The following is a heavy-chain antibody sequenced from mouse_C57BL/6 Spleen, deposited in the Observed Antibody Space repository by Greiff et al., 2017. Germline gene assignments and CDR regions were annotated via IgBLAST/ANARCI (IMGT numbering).Heavy chain of an antibody. V-gene: IGHV1-54*01. CDR3: ARNYGYDDPWFAY. CDR2: INPGSGGT. CDR1: GYAFTNYL. D-gene: IGHD2-2*01. J-gene: IGHJ3*01. Sequence: QVQLQQSGAELVRPGTSVKVSCKASGYAFTNYLIEWVKQRPGQGLAWIGVINPGSGGTNYNEKFKGKATLTADKSSSTASMQLSSLTSEDSAVYFCARNYGYDDPWFAYWGQGTLVTVSA.